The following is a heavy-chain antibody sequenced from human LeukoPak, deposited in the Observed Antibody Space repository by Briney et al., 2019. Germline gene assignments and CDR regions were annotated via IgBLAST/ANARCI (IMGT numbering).Heavy chain of an antibody. CDR1: GFTFSSYG. Sequence: GGSLRLSCAASGFTFSSYGMHWVRQAPGKGLEWVAVISYDGSNKYYADSVKGRFTISRDNSKNTLYLQMNSLRAEDTAVYYRANMAYSYGYFDFSYYYYGMDVWGQGTTVTVSS. J-gene: IGHJ6*02. D-gene: IGHD5-18*01. CDR2: ISYDGSNK. CDR3: ANMAYSYGYFDFSYYYYGMDV. V-gene: IGHV3-30*18.